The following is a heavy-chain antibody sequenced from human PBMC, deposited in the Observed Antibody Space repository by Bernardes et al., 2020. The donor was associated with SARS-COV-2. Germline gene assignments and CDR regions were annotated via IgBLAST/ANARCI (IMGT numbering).Heavy chain of an antibody. J-gene: IGHJ4*02. Sequence: GSLRLSCAASGFTVSSSYMTWVRQAPGKGLEWVSVIYSGGSTYYADSVRGRFTVSRDTYRKTLDLQMSSLRPEDTAVYYCAKPTVRWVQLTTGFDSWGQGTLVTVSS. CDR2: IYSGGST. V-gene: IGHV3-66*02. CDR3: AKPTVRWVQLTTGFDS. CDR1: GFTVSSSY. D-gene: IGHD1-26*01.